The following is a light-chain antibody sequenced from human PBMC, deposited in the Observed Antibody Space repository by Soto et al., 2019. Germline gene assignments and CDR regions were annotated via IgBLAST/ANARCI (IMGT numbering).Light chain of an antibody. CDR3: HQYGNPPYT. J-gene: IGKJ2*01. V-gene: IGKV3-20*01. Sequence: ETVLTQSPGTLSLSPGERATLSCRASQSVGGSYLSWYQQKPDQAPRLLIYSASSRATGIPDRFSGSGSGTDFTLTISRLEPEDFAVYYCHQYGNPPYTFGQGTKLEMK. CDR2: SAS. CDR1: QSVGGSY.